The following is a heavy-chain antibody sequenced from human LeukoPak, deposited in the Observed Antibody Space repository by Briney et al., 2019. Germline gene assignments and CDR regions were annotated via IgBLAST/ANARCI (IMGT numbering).Heavy chain of an antibody. CDR3: TRELRGFIYGYDY. CDR1: GYTFTSYG. J-gene: IGHJ4*02. V-gene: IGHV1-18*01. CDR2: ISAYNGNT. D-gene: IGHD5-18*01. Sequence: ASVKVSCKASGYTFTSYGISWVRQAPGQGLEWMGWISAYNGNTNYAQKLQGRVTMTADTSTNTAYMELRSLKSDDTAVYYCTRELRGFIYGYDYWGQGTLVTVSS.